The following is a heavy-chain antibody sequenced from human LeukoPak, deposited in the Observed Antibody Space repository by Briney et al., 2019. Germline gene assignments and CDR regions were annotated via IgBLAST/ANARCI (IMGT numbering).Heavy chain of an antibody. CDR2: IKTDSSGT. CDR1: GFTFSSYA. CDR3: ANRGRTDVGSYYFDS. Sequence: GGSLRLSCAASGFTFSSYAMSWIRQAPGKGLEWVSLIKTDSSGTYYADSVRCRFIVSRDNSNNMLYLQMNRLTADDTAIYYCANRGRTDVGSYYFDSWGQGTLVTVSS. V-gene: IGHV3-23*03. D-gene: IGHD3-10*01. J-gene: IGHJ4*02.